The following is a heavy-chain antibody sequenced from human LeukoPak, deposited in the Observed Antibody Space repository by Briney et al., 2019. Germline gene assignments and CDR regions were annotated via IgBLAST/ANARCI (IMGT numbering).Heavy chain of an antibody. CDR1: GFTFSSYN. Sequence: GGSLRLSCAASGFTFSSYNMNWVRQAPGKGLEWVSYISSSSSTIYYADSVKGRFTISSDNAKNSLYLQMNSLRAEDTAVYYCARGRGSNLVNYYYMDVWGKGTTVTVSS. V-gene: IGHV3-48*01. D-gene: IGHD6-13*01. CDR3: ARGRGSNLVNYYYMDV. J-gene: IGHJ6*03. CDR2: ISSSSSTI.